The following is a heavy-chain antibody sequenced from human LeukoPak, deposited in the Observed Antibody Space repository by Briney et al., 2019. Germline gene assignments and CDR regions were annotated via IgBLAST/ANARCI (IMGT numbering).Heavy chain of an antibody. CDR2: ISTYNGHA. J-gene: IGHJ4*02. Sequence: ASVKVSCKASGYTFIDYGVSWVRQAPGQGLEWMGWISTYNGHAYYAQKLQGRVTMTTDTSTSTAYMELRSLRSDDTAVYYCARDAAAAGPFDYWGQGTLVTVSS. CDR1: GYTFIDYG. V-gene: IGHV1-18*01. CDR3: ARDAAAAGPFDY. D-gene: IGHD6-13*01.